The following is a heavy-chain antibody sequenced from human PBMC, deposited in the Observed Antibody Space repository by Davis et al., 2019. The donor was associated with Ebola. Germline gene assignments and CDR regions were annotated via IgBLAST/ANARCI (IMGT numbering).Heavy chain of an antibody. Sequence: GESLKISCAASGFTFSSYSMNWVRQAPGKGLEWVSSISSSSSYIYYADSVKGRFTISRDNAKNSLYLQMNSLRAEDTAVYYCAKNHWKGIAVAGIDYWGQGTLVTVSS. V-gene: IGHV3-21*01. CDR3: AKNHWKGIAVAGIDY. CDR1: GFTFSSYS. J-gene: IGHJ4*02. D-gene: IGHD6-19*01. CDR2: ISSSSSYI.